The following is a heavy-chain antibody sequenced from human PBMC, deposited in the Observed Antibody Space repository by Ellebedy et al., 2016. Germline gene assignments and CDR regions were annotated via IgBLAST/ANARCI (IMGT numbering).Heavy chain of an antibody. Sequence: GGSLRFSCAASGSTFSTFWMTWFRQAPGKGLEWVASIKQDGSQQDYVDSVKGRFTISRDNARNSLYLQMNSLRAEDTAMYYCAKGSGWLCDYWGQGILVTVSS. CDR1: GSTFSTFW. CDR3: AKGSGWLCDY. J-gene: IGHJ4*02. D-gene: IGHD2-21*01. CDR2: IKQDGSQQ. V-gene: IGHV3-7*03.